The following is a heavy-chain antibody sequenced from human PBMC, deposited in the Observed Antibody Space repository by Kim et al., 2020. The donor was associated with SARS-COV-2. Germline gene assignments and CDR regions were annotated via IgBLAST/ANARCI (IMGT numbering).Heavy chain of an antibody. V-gene: IGHV4-30-2*04. J-gene: IGHJ4*02. D-gene: IGHD4-17*01. CDR3: ARSYGDYVSFDY. Sequence: YYNPSLKSRVTISVDTAKNQFSLKLSSVTAADTAVYYCARSYGDYVSFDYWGQGTLVTVSS.